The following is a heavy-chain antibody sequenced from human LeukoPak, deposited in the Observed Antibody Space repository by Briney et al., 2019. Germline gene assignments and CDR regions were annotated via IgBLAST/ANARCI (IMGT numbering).Heavy chain of an antibody. CDR2: ISRDGSEK. D-gene: IGHD3-22*01. CDR3: ARVGYYYHY. Sequence: AGGSLRLSCAASGFTFSSYWMNWVRQAPGKGLEWVSTISRDGSEKDFVDSVKGRFTISRDNAKNSLYLQMNSLRAEDTALYYCARVGYYYHYWGQGTLVTVSS. J-gene: IGHJ4*02. V-gene: IGHV3-7*01. CDR1: GFTFSSYW.